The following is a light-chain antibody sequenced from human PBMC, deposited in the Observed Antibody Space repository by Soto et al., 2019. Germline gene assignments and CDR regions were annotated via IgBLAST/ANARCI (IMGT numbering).Light chain of an antibody. CDR3: QQYNSYPQA. CDR1: QSISSD. V-gene: IGKV1-5*03. CDR2: KAS. Sequence: IHMTQSPFSMSASVADRVTITSRTIQSISSDLNWYQQKPGKAPKLLIYKASTLKSGVPSRFSGSGSGTEFTLTISSLQPDDFATYYCQQYNSYPQAFGQGTKVDIK. J-gene: IGKJ1*01.